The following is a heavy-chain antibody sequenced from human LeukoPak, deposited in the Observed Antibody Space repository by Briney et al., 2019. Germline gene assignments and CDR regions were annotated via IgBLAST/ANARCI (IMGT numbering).Heavy chain of an antibody. CDR1: GGSFSGYY. V-gene: IGHV4-34*01. D-gene: IGHD2-2*01. Sequence: SETLSLTCAVYGGSFSGYYWSWIRQPPGKGLEWIGEINHSGSTNYNPSLKSRVTISVDTSKNQFSLKLSSVTAADTAVYYCARDVVATDAWFDPWGQGTLVTVSS. CDR3: ARDVVATDAWFDP. J-gene: IGHJ5*02. CDR2: INHSGST.